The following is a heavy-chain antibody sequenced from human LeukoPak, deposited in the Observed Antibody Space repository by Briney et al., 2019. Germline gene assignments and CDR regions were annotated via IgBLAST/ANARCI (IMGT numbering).Heavy chain of an antibody. CDR2: ISSSSSYI. CDR1: GFTFSSYS. CDR3: ARGLLDCLNGMDV. D-gene: IGHD3-9*01. Sequence: GGSLRLSCAASGFTFSSYSMNWVRQAPGKGLEWVSSISSSSSYIYYADSVKGRFTISRDNAKNSLYLQMNSLSAEDTAVYYCARGLLDCLNGMDVWGQGTSVTVSS. J-gene: IGHJ6*02. V-gene: IGHV3-21*01.